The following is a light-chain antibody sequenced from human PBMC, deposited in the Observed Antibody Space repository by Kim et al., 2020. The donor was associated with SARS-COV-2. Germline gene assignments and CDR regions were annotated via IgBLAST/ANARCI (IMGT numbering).Light chain of an antibody. CDR1: ISDIRRSY. J-gene: IGLJ2*01. Sequence: TIFCSGTISDIRRSYVSWYQQLPGSAPTVVIVDNYKRPSGLPHRFSGSESGTFATLNIAGLMTGDECDYFCGVWDFRHNIEVFGGGTQLTVL. CDR3: GVWDFRHNIEV. CDR2: DNY. V-gene: IGLV1-51*01.